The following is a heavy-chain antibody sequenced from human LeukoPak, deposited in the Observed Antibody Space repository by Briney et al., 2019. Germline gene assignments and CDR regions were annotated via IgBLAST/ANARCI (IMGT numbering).Heavy chain of an antibody. CDR1: GFTFSSYG. CDR2: IQYDGSNK. CDR3: AKGSSWSVDY. V-gene: IGHV3-30*02. J-gene: IGHJ4*02. Sequence: GGSLRLSCAASGFTFSSYGMHWVRQAPGKGLEWVAFIQYDGSNKYYADSVKGRFTISRDNSKNTLFLQMNSLRAEDTAVYYCAKGSSWSVDYWGQGTLVTVSS. D-gene: IGHD6-13*01.